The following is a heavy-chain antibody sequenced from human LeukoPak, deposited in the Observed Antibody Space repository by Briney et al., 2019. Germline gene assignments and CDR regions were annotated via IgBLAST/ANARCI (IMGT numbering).Heavy chain of an antibody. V-gene: IGHV5-51*01. CDR2: IYPGESDT. Sequence: GESLEISCEGSGYIFTSYWIGWVRQLPGKGLEWMGIIYPGESDTRYSPSFQGQVTISADKSISTAYLQWSSLKASDTAMYYCARLPLIVGAPFDYWGQGTLVTVSS. J-gene: IGHJ4*02. CDR3: ARLPLIVGAPFDY. CDR1: GYIFTSYW. D-gene: IGHD1-26*01.